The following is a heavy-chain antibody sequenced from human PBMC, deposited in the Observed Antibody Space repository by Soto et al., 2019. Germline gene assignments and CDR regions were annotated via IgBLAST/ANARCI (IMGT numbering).Heavy chain of an antibody. CDR2: IIPIFGTA. CDR3: VIAVTVTHYYYGMDV. Sequence: GASVKVSCKASGGTFSSYAISWVRQAPGQGLEWMGGIIPIFGTANYAQKFQGRVTITADESTSTAYMELSSLRSEDTAVYYCVIAVTVTHYYYGMDVWGQGTTVTVSS. V-gene: IGHV1-69*13. D-gene: IGHD4-17*01. J-gene: IGHJ6*02. CDR1: GGTFSSYA.